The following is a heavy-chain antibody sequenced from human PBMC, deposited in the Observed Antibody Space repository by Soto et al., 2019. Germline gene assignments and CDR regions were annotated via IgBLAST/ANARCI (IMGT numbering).Heavy chain of an antibody. V-gene: IGHV3-11*06. CDR1: AFTFSDFY. Sequence: QIQLVESGGGLVKPGGALRLSCEASAFTFSDFYMSWIRQAPGKGLEWLSYISPKSNYREYAESVKGRHTISRDNAKNSLSLQMNSLRVEDTAVYYCVRGGGGGQFDSWGQGTLVTVSS. CDR3: VRGGGGGQFDS. CDR2: ISPKSNYR. J-gene: IGHJ4*02. D-gene: IGHD2-21*01.